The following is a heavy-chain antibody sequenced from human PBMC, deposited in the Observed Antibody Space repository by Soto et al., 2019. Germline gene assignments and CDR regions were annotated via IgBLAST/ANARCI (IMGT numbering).Heavy chain of an antibody. CDR3: AGDPFLYYYDSSGYYDY. D-gene: IGHD3-22*01. J-gene: IGHJ4*02. Sequence: PGGSLRLSCAASGFTVSSNYMSWVRQAPGKGLEWVSVIYSGGSTYYADSVKGRFTISRDNSKNTLYLQMNSLRAEDTAVYYCAGDPFLYYYDSSGYYDYWGQGTLVTVSS. CDR2: IYSGGST. V-gene: IGHV3-66*01. CDR1: GFTVSSNY.